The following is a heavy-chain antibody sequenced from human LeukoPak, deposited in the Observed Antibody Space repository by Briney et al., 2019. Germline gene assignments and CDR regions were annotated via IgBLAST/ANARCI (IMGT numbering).Heavy chain of an antibody. CDR2: IIPIFGTA. J-gene: IGHJ5*02. D-gene: IGHD2-21*01. CDR3: ARDQGDSTFS. V-gene: IGHV1-69*06. CDR1: GYTFTSYC. Sequence: GASVKVSCKASGYTFTSYCMHWVRQAPGQGLEWMGGIIPIFGTANYAQKFQGRVTITADKSTSTAYMELSSLRSEDTAVYHCARDQGDSTFSWGQGTLVTVSS.